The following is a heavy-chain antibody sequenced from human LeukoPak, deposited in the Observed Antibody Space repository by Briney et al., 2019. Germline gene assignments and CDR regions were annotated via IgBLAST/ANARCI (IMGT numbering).Heavy chain of an antibody. J-gene: IGHJ4*02. D-gene: IGHD1-26*01. CDR3: ARDRGSYTLEY. Sequence: GGSLRLSCPASGFTFTNYKMDWVRQAPGKGLDWVSPITNSCCYIDYADSVKGGFTISRDNAKNSLYLQMNSLRAEDTAVYYCARDRGSYTLEYWGQGTLVTVSS. CDR2: ITNSCCYI. CDR1: GFTFTNYK. V-gene: IGHV3-21*01.